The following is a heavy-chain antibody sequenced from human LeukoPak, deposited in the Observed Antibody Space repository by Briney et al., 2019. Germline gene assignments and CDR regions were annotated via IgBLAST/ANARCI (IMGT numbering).Heavy chain of an antibody. CDR1: GFTFSSYA. CDR2: ISYDGSNK. Sequence: PGRSLRLSCAASGFTFSSYAMHWVRQAPGKGLEWVAVISYDGSNKYYADSVKGRFTISRDNSKNTLYLQMNSLRAEDTAVYYCARGERITIFGVVTSRQFDYWGQGTLVTVSS. J-gene: IGHJ4*02. D-gene: IGHD3-3*01. V-gene: IGHV3-30-3*01. CDR3: ARGERITIFGVVTSRQFDY.